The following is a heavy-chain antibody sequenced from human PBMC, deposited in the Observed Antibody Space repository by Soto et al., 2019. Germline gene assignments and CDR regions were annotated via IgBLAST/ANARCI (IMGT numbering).Heavy chain of an antibody. CDR2: IYYSGST. D-gene: IGHD6-13*01. Sequence: SETLSLTCTVSGGSISSYYWSWIRQPPGKGLEWIGYIYYSGSTNYNPSLKSRVTISVDTSKNQFSLKLSSVTAADTAVYYCARDGPVAAAGTYGWFDPWGQGTLVTVSS. J-gene: IGHJ5*02. CDR1: GGSISSYY. V-gene: IGHV4-59*01. CDR3: ARDGPVAAAGTYGWFDP.